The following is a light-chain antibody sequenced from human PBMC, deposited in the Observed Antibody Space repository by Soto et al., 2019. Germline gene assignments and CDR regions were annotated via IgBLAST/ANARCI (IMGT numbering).Light chain of an antibody. CDR3: SSYTSTDTPFV. J-gene: IGLJ1*01. V-gene: IGLV2-14*03. CDR1: STDVCGYNY. CDR2: DVS. Sequence: ALDQPSSVSGSPGQSITISCTGSSTDVCGYNYVSWYQHHPGKGPKLIIYDVSNRPSGVSDRFSGSKSGNKASLIISNLEAEDESDYYCSSYTSTDTPFVFGTGTKVTVL.